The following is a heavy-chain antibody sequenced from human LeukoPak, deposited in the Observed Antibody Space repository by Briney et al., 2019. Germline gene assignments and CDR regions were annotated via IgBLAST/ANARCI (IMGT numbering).Heavy chain of an antibody. CDR2: IYSGGST. CDR3: ARLSPVSITGVSYWYFDL. CDR1: GFTVSSNY. J-gene: IGHJ2*01. V-gene: IGHV3-66*04. D-gene: IGHD1-20*01. Sequence: GGSLRLSCAASGFTVSSNYMSWVRQAPGKGLEWVSVIYSGGSTYYADSVKGRFTISRDNSKNTLYLQMNSLRAEDTAVYYCARLSPVSITGVSYWYFDLWGRGTLVTVSS.